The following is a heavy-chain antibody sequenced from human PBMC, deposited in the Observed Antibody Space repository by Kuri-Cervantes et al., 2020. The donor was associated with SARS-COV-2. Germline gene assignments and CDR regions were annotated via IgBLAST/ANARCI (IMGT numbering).Heavy chain of an antibody. CDR1: GGSISSGGYY. CDR2: IYYDGRT. Sequence: GSLRLSCTVSGGSISSGGYYWGWIRQPPEKGLEFIGTIYYDGRTYYNTSLKSRVTISVDTSKNQFSLKLSSVTAADTAVYYCARHDYWGQGTLVTVSS. J-gene: IGHJ4*02. CDR3: ARHDY. V-gene: IGHV4-39*01.